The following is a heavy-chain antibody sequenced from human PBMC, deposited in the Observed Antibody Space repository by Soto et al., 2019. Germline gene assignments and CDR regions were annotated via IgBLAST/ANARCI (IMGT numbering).Heavy chain of an antibody. CDR1: GFTFSSYG. CDR3: AREGLAVVVVPAAKSLNWFDP. V-gene: IGHV3-33*01. Sequence: QVQLVESGGGVVQPGRSLRLSCAASGFTFSSYGMHWVRQAPGKGLEWVAVIWYDGSNKYYADSVKGRFTISSDNSKNTLYLQMNSLRAEDTAVYYCAREGLAVVVVPAAKSLNWFDPWGQGTLVTVSS. D-gene: IGHD2-2*01. J-gene: IGHJ5*02. CDR2: IWYDGSNK.